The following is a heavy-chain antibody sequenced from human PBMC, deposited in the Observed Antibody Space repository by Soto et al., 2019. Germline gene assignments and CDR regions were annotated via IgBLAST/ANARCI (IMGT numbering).Heavy chain of an antibody. CDR1: GFTFSSFA. V-gene: IGHV3-30*04. Sequence: QEILVESGGGVVQSGTSLRLSCAASGFTFSSFAMHWVRQAPGKGLEWVSVISFNGLSQFYADYVRGRVTVSRDNSKNPLYLQLDSLRPDDTAVYSCARGGRGLRGAFDVWGQGTEVSVS. D-gene: IGHD3-16*01. CDR3: ARGGRGLRGAFDV. CDR2: ISFNGLSQ. J-gene: IGHJ3*01.